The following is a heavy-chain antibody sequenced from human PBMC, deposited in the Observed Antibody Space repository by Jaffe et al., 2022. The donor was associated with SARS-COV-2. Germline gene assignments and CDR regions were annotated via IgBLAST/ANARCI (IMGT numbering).Heavy chain of an antibody. D-gene: IGHD2-2*02. Sequence: QVQLVESGGGLVKPGGSLRLSCAASGFTFSDYYMSWIRQAPGKGLEWVSYISSSGSTIYYADSVKGRFTISRDNAKNSLYLQMNSLRAEDTAVYYCARGRYCSSTSCYTGWVAEYFQHWGQGTLVTVSS. V-gene: IGHV3-11*01. CDR3: ARGRYCSSTSCYTGWVAEYFQH. CDR1: GFTFSDYY. J-gene: IGHJ1*01. CDR2: ISSSGSTI.